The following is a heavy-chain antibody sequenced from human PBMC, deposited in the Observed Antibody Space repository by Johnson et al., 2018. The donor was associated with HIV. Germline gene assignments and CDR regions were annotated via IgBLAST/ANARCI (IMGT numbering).Heavy chain of an antibody. CDR2: INEDGREK. Sequence: MMLVESGGGLVQPGGSLRLSCGASGFSFNNYWMSWVRQAPGKGLEWVANINEDGREKHYVDSGRGRFNISGDNGKSSLSLQMNTLRADDTGVYFCARGREDAWGQGTMVTVSS. CDR1: GFSFNNYW. J-gene: IGHJ3*01. V-gene: IGHV3-7*01. D-gene: IGHD1-26*01. CDR3: ARGREDA.